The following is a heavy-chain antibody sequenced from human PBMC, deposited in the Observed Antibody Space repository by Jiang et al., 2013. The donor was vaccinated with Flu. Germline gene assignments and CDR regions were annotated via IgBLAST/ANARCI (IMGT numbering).Heavy chain of an antibody. CDR3: ARVASGSYYWFDP. V-gene: IGHV3-74*01. CDR2: INTDGSRT. Sequence: QLVESGGGLVQPGGSLRLSCAASGFTFSSYWMHWVRQAPGKGLVWVSRINTDGSRTNYADSVKGRFTISRDNAKNTLYLQMNSLRAEDTAVYYCARVASGSYYWFDPWGQGTLVTVSS. J-gene: IGHJ5*02. CDR1: GFTFSSYW. D-gene: IGHD1-26*01.